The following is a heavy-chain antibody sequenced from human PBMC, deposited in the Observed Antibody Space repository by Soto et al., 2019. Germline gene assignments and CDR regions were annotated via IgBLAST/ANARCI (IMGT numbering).Heavy chain of an antibody. CDR3: ERVLKSWPHKPNWLDT. V-gene: IGHV4-59*01. D-gene: IGHD3-10*01. CDR2: IYYSGST. Sequence: ETXSLTFTFSGFSIVSYYWIGIRRPPGKGLEWIGYIYYSGSTNYNPSLKSRVTISVDTSKNQFSLKLSSVTAAETAVYYCERVLKSWPHKPNWLDTWGQGTLVTVSS. J-gene: IGHJ5*02. CDR1: GFSIVSYY.